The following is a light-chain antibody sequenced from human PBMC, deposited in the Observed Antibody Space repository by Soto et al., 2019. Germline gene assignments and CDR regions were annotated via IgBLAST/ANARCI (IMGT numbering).Light chain of an antibody. V-gene: IGKV1-9*01. CDR1: QGISRY. J-gene: IGKJ4*01. CDR3: QQINTYPVT. Sequence: IQLTQSPSSLSAPVGDSVTITCRASQGISRYLSWYQQKPGRAPKLLISAASTLQSGVPARFSGSGSGTDFTLSITSLKPEDFATYYCQQINTYPVTFGGGTKVDIK. CDR2: AAS.